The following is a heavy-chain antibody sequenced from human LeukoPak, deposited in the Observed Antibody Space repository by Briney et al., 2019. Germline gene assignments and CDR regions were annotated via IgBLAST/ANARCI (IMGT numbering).Heavy chain of an antibody. Sequence: ASVKVSCKAAGYTFTSYGISWVRQAPGQGLEWMGWISAYNGNTNYAQKLQGRVTMTTDTSTSTAYMELRSLRSDDTAVYYCASQNYYDSSGYPGSFDYWGQGTLVTVSS. V-gene: IGHV1-18*01. CDR1: GYTFTSYG. CDR3: ASQNYYDSSGYPGSFDY. D-gene: IGHD3-22*01. CDR2: ISAYNGNT. J-gene: IGHJ4*02.